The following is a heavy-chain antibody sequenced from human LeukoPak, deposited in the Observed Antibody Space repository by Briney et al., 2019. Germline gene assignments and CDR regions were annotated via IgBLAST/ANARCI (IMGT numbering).Heavy chain of an antibody. CDR3: AKGYYGDYHAFDY. CDR2: ISYDGSNK. CDR1: GFTFNSHW. Sequence: GALRLSCAASGFTFNSHWMRWVRQAPGKGLEWVAVISYDGSNKYYADSVKGRFTISRDNSKNTLYLQMNSLRAEDTAVYYCAKGYYGDYHAFDYWGQGTLVTVSS. J-gene: IGHJ4*02. D-gene: IGHD4-17*01. V-gene: IGHV3-30*18.